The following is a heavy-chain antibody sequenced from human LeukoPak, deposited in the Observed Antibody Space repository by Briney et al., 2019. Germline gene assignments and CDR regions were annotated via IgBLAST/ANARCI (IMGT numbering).Heavy chain of an antibody. D-gene: IGHD3-10*01. CDR3: ARTTMVRGTYYMDD. Sequence: SETLSLTCAVYGGSFSGYYWSWIRQPPGKGLEWIGEINHSGSTNYNPSLKSRVTISVDTSKNQFSLKLSSVTAADTAVYYCARTTMVRGTYYMDDWGKGTTATISS. V-gene: IGHV4-34*01. CDR2: INHSGST. J-gene: IGHJ6*03. CDR1: GGSFSGYY.